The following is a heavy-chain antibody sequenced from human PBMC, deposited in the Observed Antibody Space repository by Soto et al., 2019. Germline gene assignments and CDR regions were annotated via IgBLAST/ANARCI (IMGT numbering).Heavy chain of an antibody. V-gene: IGHV4-30-2*01. D-gene: IGHD3-10*01. CDR1: GGSISSGGYS. CDR3: ARQGFGELHGLVDV. CDR2: IYHSGST. Sequence: SETLSLTCAVSGGSISSGGYSWSWIRQPPGKGLEWIGYIYHSGSTYYNPSLKSRVTISVDTSKNQFSLKLSSVTAADTALYYCARQGFGELHGLVDVWGQGITVTVSS. J-gene: IGHJ6*02.